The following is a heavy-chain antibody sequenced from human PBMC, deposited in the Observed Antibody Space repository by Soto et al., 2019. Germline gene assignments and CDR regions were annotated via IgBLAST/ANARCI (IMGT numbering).Heavy chain of an antibody. CDR1: GYTFTSHS. CDR2: INAGNGDT. V-gene: IGHV1-3*01. Sequence: VASVKVSCKASGYTFTSHSIHWVRQAPGQRLEWLGWINAGNGDTKYSQKFQGRVTITRDTSASTSYMEMSTLTSEDTALYYCARSITMLRGAKYYFDYWGQGTLVTVSS. CDR3: ARSITMLRGAKYYFDY. J-gene: IGHJ4*02. D-gene: IGHD3-10*01.